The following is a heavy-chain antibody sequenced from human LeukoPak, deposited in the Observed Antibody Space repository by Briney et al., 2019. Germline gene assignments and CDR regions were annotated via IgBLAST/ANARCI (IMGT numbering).Heavy chain of an antibody. CDR2: IYSSGST. J-gene: IGHJ4*02. D-gene: IGHD5-18*01. CDR1: GGTISTYY. Sequence: SETLSLTCTVSGGTISTYYWSWIRQPPGKGLEWIGPIYSSGSTNYNPSLKSRVTISVDTSKNQFSQRLSSVTAADTAVYDCARDHRGYSYGLFDSGGQGTLVTVSS. CDR3: ARDHRGYSYGLFDS. V-gene: IGHV4-59*01.